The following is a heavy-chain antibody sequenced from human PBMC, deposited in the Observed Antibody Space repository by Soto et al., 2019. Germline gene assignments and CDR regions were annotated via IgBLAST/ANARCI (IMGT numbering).Heavy chain of an antibody. Sequence: QVQLQQWGAGLLKPSETLSLTCDVYGDSFNNYFWTWIRQSPGKGLEWIGEINHSGSANYNPSLGSRVTISVDKSKKQFSLKLTSVTAAATAVYYCARVSRGYYDSWGQGTLVTVSS. CDR1: GDSFNNYF. CDR3: ARVSRGYYDS. CDR2: INHSGSA. J-gene: IGHJ4*02. V-gene: IGHV4-34*01.